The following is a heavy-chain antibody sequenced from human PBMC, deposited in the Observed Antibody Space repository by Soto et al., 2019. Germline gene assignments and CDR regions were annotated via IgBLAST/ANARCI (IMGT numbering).Heavy chain of an antibody. D-gene: IGHD3-3*01. J-gene: IGHJ5*02. CDR3: ARVYDFWSGYYWFDP. Sequence: SETLSLTCTVSGGSIRSYYWSWIRQPPGKGLEWIAFISYSGSTDSNPSLKSRVTISVDTSKNQFSLKLSSVTAADTAVYYCARVYDFWSGYYWFDPWGQGTLVTVSS. CDR1: GGSIRSYY. CDR2: ISYSGST. V-gene: IGHV4-59*01.